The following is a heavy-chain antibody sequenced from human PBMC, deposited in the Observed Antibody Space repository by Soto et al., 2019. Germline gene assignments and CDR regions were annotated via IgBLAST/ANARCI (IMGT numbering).Heavy chain of an antibody. D-gene: IGHD2-15*01. CDR2: IIPIFGTA. J-gene: IGHJ6*02. V-gene: IGHV1-69*13. CDR3: ARPAYCSGGSCYHSHYYYGMDV. CDR1: GGTFSSYA. Sequence: GASVKVSCKASGGTFSSYAISWVRQAPGQGLEWMGGIIPIFGTANYAQKFQGRVTITADESTSTAYMELSSLRSEDTAVYYCARPAYCSGGSCYHSHYYYGMDVWGQGTTVTVSS.